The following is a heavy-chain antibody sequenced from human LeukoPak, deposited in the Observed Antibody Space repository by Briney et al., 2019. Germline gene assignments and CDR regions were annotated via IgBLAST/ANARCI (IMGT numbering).Heavy chain of an antibody. J-gene: IGHJ6*03. Sequence: GGSLRLSCAASGFTFSSYAMHWVRQAPGKGLEWVAVISYDGSNKYYADSVKGRFTISRDNSKNTLYLQMNSLRAEDTAVYYCARVRELSYYYYCYMDVWGKGTTVTVSS. CDR1: GFTFSSYA. CDR2: ISYDGSNK. V-gene: IGHV3-30*04. CDR3: ARVRELSYYYYCYMDV. D-gene: IGHD1-7*01.